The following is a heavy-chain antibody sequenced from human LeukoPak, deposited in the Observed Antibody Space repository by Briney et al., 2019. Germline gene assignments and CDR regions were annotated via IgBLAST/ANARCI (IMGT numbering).Heavy chain of an antibody. CDR2: ISSSSSTI. CDR1: GFTFSSYS. Sequence: GGSLRLSCAASGFTFSSYSMNWVRQAPGKGLEWVSYISSSSSTIYYADSVKGRFTISRDNAKNSLYLQMNSLRAEDTAVYYCARDMVGVKFAFDIWGQGTMVTVSS. J-gene: IGHJ3*02. CDR3: ARDMVGVKFAFDI. V-gene: IGHV3-48*04. D-gene: IGHD2-15*01.